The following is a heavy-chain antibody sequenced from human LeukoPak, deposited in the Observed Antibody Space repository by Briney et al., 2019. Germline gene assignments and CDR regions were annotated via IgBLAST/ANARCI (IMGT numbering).Heavy chain of an antibody. CDR3: AKSGGRGYCRSSSCYLINY. D-gene: IGHD2-2*01. J-gene: IGHJ4*02. CDR2: ISGSGDGA. V-gene: IGHV3-23*01. Sequence: GGSLRLSCAASGFTFSSYAMSWVRQAPGKGLEWVSSISGSGDGAYHADSVKGRFTISRDISKNTLYLQMDSLRAGDTAVYYCAKSGGRGYCRSSSCYLINYWGQGTLSPSPQ. CDR1: GFTFSSYA.